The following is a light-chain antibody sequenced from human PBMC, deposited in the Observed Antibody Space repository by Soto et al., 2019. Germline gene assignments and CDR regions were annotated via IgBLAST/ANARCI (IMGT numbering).Light chain of an antibody. CDR2: GAS. CDR1: QSVASNY. V-gene: IGKV3-20*01. J-gene: IGKJ1*01. Sequence: EIVLTQSRGTLSLSPGERAILSCRANQSVASNYLAWYQQKPGQAPRLLIYGASSRATGIPDRFSGSGSGTDFTLTISRLEPEDFAVYNCQQYSRSPWTFGQGTKVEIK. CDR3: QQYSRSPWT.